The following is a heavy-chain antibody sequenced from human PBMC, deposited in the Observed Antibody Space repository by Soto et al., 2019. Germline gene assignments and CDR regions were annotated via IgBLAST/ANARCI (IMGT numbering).Heavy chain of an antibody. Sequence: EVQLVESGGGLVQPGRSLRLSCAASGFTFDDYAMHWVRQAPGKGLEWVSGISWNSGSIGYADSVKGRFTISRDNAKNSLYLQMNSLRAEDTALYYCAKDPVGFLEWPEYDLDDWGQGTLVTGSS. V-gene: IGHV3-9*01. CDR2: ISWNSGSI. CDR1: GFTFDDYA. J-gene: IGHJ4*02. CDR3: AKDPVGFLEWPEYDLDD. D-gene: IGHD3-3*01.